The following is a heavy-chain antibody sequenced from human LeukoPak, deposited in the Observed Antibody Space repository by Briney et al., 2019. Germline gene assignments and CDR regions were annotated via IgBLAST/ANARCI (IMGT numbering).Heavy chain of an antibody. J-gene: IGHJ4*02. CDR3: ARTLSGYDLHLWY. CDR2: IIPIFGTA. D-gene: IGHD5-12*01. Sequence: SVKVSCKASGGTFSSYAISWVRQAPGQGLEWMGGIIPIFGTANYAQKFQGRVTITADESTSTAYMELSSPRSEDTAVYYCARTLSGYDLHLWYWGQGTLVTVSS. CDR1: GGTFSSYA. V-gene: IGHV1-69*13.